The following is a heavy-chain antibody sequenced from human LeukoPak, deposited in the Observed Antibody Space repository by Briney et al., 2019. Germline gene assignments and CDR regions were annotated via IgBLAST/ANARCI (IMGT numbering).Heavy chain of an antibody. J-gene: IGHJ3*02. Sequence: PSETLSLTCTVSGGSISSYYWSWIRQPPGKGLEWIGYIYYSGSTNYNPSLKSRVTISVDTSKNQFSLKLGSVTAADTVVYYCAACSGGSCYRNDAFDIWGQGTMVTVSS. V-gene: IGHV4-59*01. CDR2: IYYSGST. CDR1: GGSISSYY. CDR3: AACSGGSCYRNDAFDI. D-gene: IGHD2-15*01.